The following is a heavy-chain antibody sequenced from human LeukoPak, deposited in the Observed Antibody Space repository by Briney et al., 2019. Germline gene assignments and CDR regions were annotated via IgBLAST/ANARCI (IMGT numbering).Heavy chain of an antibody. Sequence: SETLSLTCAVYGGSFSGYYWSWIRQPPGKGLEWIGEINHSGSTNYNPSLKSRVTISVDTSKNQFSLKLSSATAADTAVYYCARYGSYGIDYWGQGTLVAVSS. CDR1: GGSFSGYY. CDR3: ARYGSYGIDY. V-gene: IGHV4-34*01. CDR2: INHSGST. D-gene: IGHD1-26*01. J-gene: IGHJ4*02.